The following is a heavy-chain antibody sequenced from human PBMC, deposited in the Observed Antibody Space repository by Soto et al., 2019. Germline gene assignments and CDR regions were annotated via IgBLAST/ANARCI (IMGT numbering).Heavy chain of an antibody. Sequence: EVQLVESGGGWVWRGGSLRLSCAASGFTLGRYWMNWVRQPPGKGLEWVANIKVDGSEQYYADSVKGRFTISRDNTKNSLYQQMHSLTDGDTAMYYCARAPHGMDVWGRGTTVTVSS. CDR3: ARAPHGMDV. J-gene: IGHJ6*02. CDR1: GFTLGRYW. CDR2: IKVDGSEQ. V-gene: IGHV3-7*03.